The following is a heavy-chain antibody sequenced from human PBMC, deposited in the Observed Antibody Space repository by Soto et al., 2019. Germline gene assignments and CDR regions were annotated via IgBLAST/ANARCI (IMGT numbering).Heavy chain of an antibody. D-gene: IGHD3-22*01. Sequence: PGGSLRLSCATSGFTFNDYAIYWVRQAPCQGLEWVAMISSDGHHQFYVDNLRGRFTVSRDNSKNTLFLQMNSLRPEDTAVYYCSRGTYYPQSSGLHADYWGPGTVVAVSS. CDR1: GFTFNDYA. CDR3: SRGTYYPQSSGLHADY. J-gene: IGHJ4*02. CDR2: ISSDGHHQ. V-gene: IGHV3-30*03.